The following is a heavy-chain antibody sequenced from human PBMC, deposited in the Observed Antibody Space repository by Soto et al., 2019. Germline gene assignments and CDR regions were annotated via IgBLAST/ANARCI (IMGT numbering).Heavy chain of an antibody. V-gene: IGHV3-30*18. CDR2: ISYDGSNK. CDR1: GFTFSSYG. J-gene: IGHJ4*02. CDR3: AKDLSSSAGY. D-gene: IGHD6-6*01. Sequence: AGSLRLSCAASGFTFSSYGMHWVRQAPGKGLEWVAVISYDGSNKYYADSVKGRFTISRDNSKNTLYLQMNSLRAEDTAVYYCAKDLSSSAGYWGQGTLVTVSS.